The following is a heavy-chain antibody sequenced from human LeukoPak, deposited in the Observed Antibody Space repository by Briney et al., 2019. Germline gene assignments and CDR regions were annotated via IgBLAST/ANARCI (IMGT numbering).Heavy chain of an antibody. CDR3: AKSNGYGLIDI. V-gene: IGHV4-34*12. CDR2: IFYTGST. CDR1: GGSFSGYY. J-gene: IGHJ3*02. D-gene: IGHD3-10*01. Sequence: SETLSLTCAVYGGSFSGYYWSWIRQPPGKALEWIGNIFYTGSTYYSPSLKSRVTISLDTSRNQFSLRLNSVTAADTAVYYCAKSNGYGLIDIWGQGTMVTVSS.